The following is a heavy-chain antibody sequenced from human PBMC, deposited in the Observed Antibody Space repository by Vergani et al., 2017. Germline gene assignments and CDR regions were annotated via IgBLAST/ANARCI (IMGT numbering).Heavy chain of an antibody. CDR1: GFTFDDYA. D-gene: IGHD6-13*01. V-gene: IGHV3-9*01. CDR2: ISWNSGSI. J-gene: IGHJ4*02. CDR3: AKATHSSSWYFRDPGYFDY. Sequence: EVQLVESGGGLVQPGRSLRLSCAASGFTFDDYAMHWVRQAPGKGLEWVSGISWNSGSIGYADSVKGRFTISRDNAKNSLYLQMNSLRAEDTALYYCAKATHSSSWYFRDPGYFDYWGQGTLVTVSS.